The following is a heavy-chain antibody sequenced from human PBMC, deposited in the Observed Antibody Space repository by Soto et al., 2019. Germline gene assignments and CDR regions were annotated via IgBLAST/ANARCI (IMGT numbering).Heavy chain of an antibody. V-gene: IGHV1-2*02. Sequence: QVQLVQSGAEVKKPGASVKVSCKASGYTFTGYFMHWVRQAPGQGLEWMGWIHPNSGATNYGQKFQGRGTLNRDTAISTAYMELSRLRSDNTAVYYCARWGRGWKISVDAFDIWGQGTMVTVSS. CDR3: ARWGRGWKISVDAFDI. D-gene: IGHD7-27*01. CDR2: IHPNSGAT. CDR1: GYTFTGYF. J-gene: IGHJ3*02.